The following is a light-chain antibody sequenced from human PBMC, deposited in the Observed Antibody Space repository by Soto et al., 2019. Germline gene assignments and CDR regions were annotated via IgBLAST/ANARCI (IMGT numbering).Light chain of an antibody. J-gene: IGLJ2*01. Sequence: QSVLTQPRSVSGSPGQSVTISCTGTSSDVGAYDYVSWYQQHPGKAPKLMIYDVVKRPSGVPDRFSGSKSGNTASLTISGLQAEDEADYYCSSYAGSYTHVVIGGGTKLTVL. CDR1: SSDVGAYDY. V-gene: IGLV2-11*01. CDR3: SSYAGSYTHVV. CDR2: DVV.